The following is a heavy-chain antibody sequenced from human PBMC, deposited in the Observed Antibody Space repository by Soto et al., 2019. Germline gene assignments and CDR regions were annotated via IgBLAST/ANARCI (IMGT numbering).Heavy chain of an antibody. V-gene: IGHV1-18*04. CDR3: ARGTVTSGRWFGP. D-gene: IGHD4-17*01. CDR2: ISSLSGNT. CDR1: HATFTGYP. J-gene: IGHJ5*02. Sequence: QVHLVQSETEVKEPGASVTVSCKTSHATFTGYPINWVRQAPGQGLEWLGWISSLSGNTYYARDFQGRLTMTTNTAATTAYMELRSLRSDETAVYFCARGTVTSGRWFGPWGQGTLVTVSS.